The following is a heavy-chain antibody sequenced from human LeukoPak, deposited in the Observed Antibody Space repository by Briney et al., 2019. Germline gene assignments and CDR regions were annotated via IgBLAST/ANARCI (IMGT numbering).Heavy chain of an antibody. D-gene: IGHD2-15*01. Sequence: PGGSLRLSCAASGFTVSNNYMSWVRQAPGKGLEWVSSISSSSSYIYYADSVKGRFTISRDNAKNSLYLQMNSLRAEDTAVYYCAVDIVVVVAATPDFDYWGQGTLVTVSS. CDR2: ISSSSSYI. J-gene: IGHJ4*02. V-gene: IGHV3-21*01. CDR3: AVDIVVVVAATPDFDY. CDR1: GFTVSNNY.